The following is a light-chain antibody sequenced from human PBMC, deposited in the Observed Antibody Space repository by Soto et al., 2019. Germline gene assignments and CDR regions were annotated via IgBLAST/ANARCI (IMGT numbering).Light chain of an antibody. CDR3: QQYNSYSYT. Sequence: DIQITQSPSTLSASVGDRVTITCRSSQSISSWLAWYQQRPGKAPKVLIYDASSLESGVPSRFSGSGSGTEFTLTISSLQPDDFATYYCQQYNSYSYTFGQATK. V-gene: IGKV1-5*01. J-gene: IGKJ2*01. CDR1: QSISSW. CDR2: DAS.